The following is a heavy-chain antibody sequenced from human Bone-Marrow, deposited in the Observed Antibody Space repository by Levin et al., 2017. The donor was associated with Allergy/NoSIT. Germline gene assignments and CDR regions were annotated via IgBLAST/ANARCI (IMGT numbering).Heavy chain of an antibody. CDR1: GFTFSSYE. Sequence: GESLKISCAASGFTFSSYEMNWVRQAPGKGLEWVSYISSSGSTIYYADSVKGRFTISRDNAKNSLYLQMNSLRAEDTAVYYCASGGTGITGTSSPLDYWGQGTLVTVSS. D-gene: IGHD1-7*01. CDR3: ASGGTGITGTSSPLDY. CDR2: ISSSGSTI. V-gene: IGHV3-48*03. J-gene: IGHJ4*02.